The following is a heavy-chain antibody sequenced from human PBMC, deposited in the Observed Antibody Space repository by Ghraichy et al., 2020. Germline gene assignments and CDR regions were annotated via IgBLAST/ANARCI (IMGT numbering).Heavy chain of an antibody. V-gene: IGHV3-48*02. J-gene: IGHJ6*02. CDR2: ITSSSRTK. CDR1: GFTLSSYS. Sequence: GGSLRLSCVASGFTLSSYSLNWVRQAPGKGLEWVSYITSSSRTKSYADSVKGRFTISRDNAKNSLYLQMNSLRDEDTAVYYCARGSKVVRFYYYDALDVWGPGTTVTVSS. CDR3: ARGSKVVRFYYYDALDV. D-gene: IGHD2/OR15-2a*01.